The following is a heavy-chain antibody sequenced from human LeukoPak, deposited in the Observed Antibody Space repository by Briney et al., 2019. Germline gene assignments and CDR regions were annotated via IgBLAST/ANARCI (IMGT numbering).Heavy chain of an antibody. J-gene: IGHJ4*02. CDR3: ARESSWDEFDY. CDR2: ISSSGSTI. CDR1: GFTFSNYE. V-gene: IGHV3-48*03. Sequence: GGSLRLSCAASGFTFSNYEMNWVRQAPGKGLEWVSYISSSGSTIYYAASVKGRFTISRDNAKNSLYLQMNSLRAEDTAVYYCARESSWDEFDYWGQGTLVTVSS. D-gene: IGHD6-13*01.